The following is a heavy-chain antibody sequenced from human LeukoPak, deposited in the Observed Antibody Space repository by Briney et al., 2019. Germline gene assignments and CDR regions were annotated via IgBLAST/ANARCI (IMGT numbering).Heavy chain of an antibody. CDR3: AREFSTRYSSGWYDY. CDR1: ENTFTDYY. V-gene: IGHV1-2*02. Sequence: ASVKASCKTSENTFTDYYMHWVRPAPGQGVEWMGGINPNSGGTNYAQKFQGRGTMTKPTSISTAYMELSRLRSDDTAVYYCAREFSTRYSSGWYDYWGQGILVTVSS. D-gene: IGHD6-19*01. CDR2: INPNSGGT. J-gene: IGHJ4*02.